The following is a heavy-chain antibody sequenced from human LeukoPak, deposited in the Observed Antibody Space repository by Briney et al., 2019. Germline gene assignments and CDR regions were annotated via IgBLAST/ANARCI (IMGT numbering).Heavy chain of an antibody. CDR3: ARYLSGYDYFDY. J-gene: IGHJ4*02. CDR2: INSNSGGP. CDR1: GYTFTDYY. V-gene: IGHV1-2*02. D-gene: IGHD5-12*01. Sequence: ASVKVSCKTSGYTFTDYYMHWVRQAPGQGLEWMGWINSNSGGPKYAQKFQGRVTMTRDTSISTVYMELNTLISDDTAVYYCARYLSGYDYFDYWGQGTLVTVSS.